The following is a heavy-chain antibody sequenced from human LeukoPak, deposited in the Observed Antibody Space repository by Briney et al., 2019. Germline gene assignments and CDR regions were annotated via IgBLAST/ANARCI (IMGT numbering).Heavy chain of an antibody. CDR1: GFTFSSYS. J-gene: IGHJ3*02. V-gene: IGHV3-21*01. Sequence: GGSLRLSCAASGFTFSSYSMNWVRQAPGKGLEWVSSISSSSSYIYYADSVKGRFTISRDNAKNSLYLQMNSLRAEDTAVYYCARQIVGATTGDAFDIWGQGTMVTVSS. D-gene: IGHD1-26*01. CDR2: ISSSSSYI. CDR3: ARQIVGATTGDAFDI.